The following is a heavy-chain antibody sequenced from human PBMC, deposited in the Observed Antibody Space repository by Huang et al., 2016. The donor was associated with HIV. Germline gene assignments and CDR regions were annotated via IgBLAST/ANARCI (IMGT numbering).Heavy chain of an antibody. CDR1: GYTFTDSN. CDR3: ARDWSFGSSTSPAD. V-gene: IGHV1-2*02. CDR2: INPKRGGT. Sequence: QVQLVQSGAEVKNPGASVRVSCKASGYTFTDSNIHWVRQAPGPGLEWMGWINPKRGGTIYAQRFQGRITMARDTTISTVHMDLRRIQSDATAVYFCARDWSFGSSTSPADWGQGTLVTVSS. D-gene: IGHD6-6*01. J-gene: IGHJ4*02.